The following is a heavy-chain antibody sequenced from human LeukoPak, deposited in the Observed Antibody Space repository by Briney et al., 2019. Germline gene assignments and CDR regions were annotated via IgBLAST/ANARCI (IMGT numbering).Heavy chain of an antibody. CDR3: AREPNFDWLSRFDY. Sequence: PGRSLRLSCAASGFTFSSYAMHGVRQAPGKGLEWVAVISYDGSNKYYADSVKGRFTISRDNSKNTLYLQMNSLRAEDTAVYYCAREPNFDWLSRFDYWGQGTLVTVSS. D-gene: IGHD3-9*01. CDR1: GFTFSSYA. V-gene: IGHV3-30-3*01. J-gene: IGHJ4*02. CDR2: ISYDGSNK.